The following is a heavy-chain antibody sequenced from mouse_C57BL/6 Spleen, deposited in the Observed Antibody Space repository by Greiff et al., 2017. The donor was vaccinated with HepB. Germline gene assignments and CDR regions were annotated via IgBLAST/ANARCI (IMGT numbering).Heavy chain of an antibody. Sequence: VQRVESGPELVKPGASVKISCKASGYAFSSSWMNWVKQRPGKGLEWIGRIYPGDGDTNYNGKFKGKATLTADKSSSTAYMQLSSLTSEDSAVYFCARSEPYYAMDYWGQGTSVTVSS. V-gene: IGHV1-82*01. CDR2: IYPGDGDT. CDR3: ARSEPYYAMDY. J-gene: IGHJ4*01. CDR1: GYAFSSSW.